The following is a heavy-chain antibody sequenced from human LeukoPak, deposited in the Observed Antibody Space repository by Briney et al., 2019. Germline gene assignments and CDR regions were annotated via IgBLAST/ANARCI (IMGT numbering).Heavy chain of an antibody. CDR1: GHSFTSYW. V-gene: IGHV5-51*01. CDR3: ARHVAYSSSSSWFDH. J-gene: IGHJ5*02. CDR2: IYPDDSDT. D-gene: IGHD6-6*01. Sequence: GESLKISCKGFGHSFTSYWIGWVRQMPGKGLEWMGIIYPDDSDTRYSPSFQGQVTISADKSISTAYLQWSSLKASDTAMYYCARHVAYSSSSSWFDHWGQGTLVTVSS.